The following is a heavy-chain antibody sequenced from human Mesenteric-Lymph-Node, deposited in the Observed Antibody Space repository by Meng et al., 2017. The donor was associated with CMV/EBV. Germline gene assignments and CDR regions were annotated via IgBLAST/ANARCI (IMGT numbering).Heavy chain of an antibody. D-gene: IGHD6-13*01. CDR1: GGSFSGYY. Sequence: SETLSLTCAVYGGSFSGYYWSWIRQPPGKGLEWIGEINHSGSTNYNPSLKSRVTISVDTSKNQFSLKLSSVTTADTAIYYCARSFGSDAWYYRYWFDSWGQGTLVTVSS. V-gene: IGHV4-34*01. CDR2: INHSGST. J-gene: IGHJ5*01. CDR3: ARSFGSDAWYYRYWFDS.